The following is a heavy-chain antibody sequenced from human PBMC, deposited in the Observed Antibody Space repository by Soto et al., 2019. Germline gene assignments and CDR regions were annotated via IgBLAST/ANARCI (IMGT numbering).Heavy chain of an antibody. CDR2: INAGNGNT. CDR1: GYTFTSYA. CDR3: ARDFYDSSGYQGDYYYYGMDV. D-gene: IGHD3-22*01. Sequence: ASVKVSCKASGYTFTSYAMHWVRQAPGQRLEWMGWINAGNGNTKYSQKFQGRVTITRDTSASTAYMELSSLRSEDTAVYYCARDFYDSSGYQGDYYYYGMDVWGQGTTVTVSS. V-gene: IGHV1-3*01. J-gene: IGHJ6*02.